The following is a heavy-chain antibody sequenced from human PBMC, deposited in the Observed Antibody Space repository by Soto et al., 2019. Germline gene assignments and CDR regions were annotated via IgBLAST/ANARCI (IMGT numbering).Heavy chain of an antibody. V-gene: IGHV4-61*01. CDR1: GGSVSDKTYD. D-gene: IGHD4-17*01. CDR3: ARTTAVPNTLRSRYFFDY. J-gene: IGHJ4*02. CDR2: VYYSGTT. Sequence: SETLSLTCSVSGGSVSDKTYDWGWIRQPPGKRLEWIGYVYYSGTTNYNPSLKSRVTISVDLSKNRFSLRLSSVTTADTALYYCARTTAVPNTLRSRYFFDYWGQGTLVTVSS.